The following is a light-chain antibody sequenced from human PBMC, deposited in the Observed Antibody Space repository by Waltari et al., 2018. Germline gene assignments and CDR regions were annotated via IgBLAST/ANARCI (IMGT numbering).Light chain of an antibody. V-gene: IGLV2-14*01. CDR3: SSYTSSDTLV. CDR2: EVT. Sequence: QSALTQPASVSGSPGQSITISCTGTSTDVGRYTYVSWYQHHPGKAPKLIIYEVTNRPSGVSDRFSGSKSGSTASLTISGLQGEDEAEYYCSSYTSSDTLVFGTGTKVTVL. J-gene: IGLJ1*01. CDR1: STDVGRYTY.